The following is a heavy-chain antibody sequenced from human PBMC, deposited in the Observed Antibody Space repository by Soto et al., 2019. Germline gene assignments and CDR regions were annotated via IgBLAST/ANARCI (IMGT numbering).Heavy chain of an antibody. CDR3: AKDRSSSGWYAAFDV. V-gene: IGHV3-23*01. Sequence: GESLKISCAASGFAFSTYAMTWVRQAPGKGLEWVSIISGSGGSTYYADSVKGRFTIARDNSKNTVILQMNSLRAEDTAIYYCAKDRSSSGWYAAFDVWGQGTMVTVS. CDR1: GFAFSTYA. CDR2: ISGSGGST. D-gene: IGHD6-19*01. J-gene: IGHJ3*01.